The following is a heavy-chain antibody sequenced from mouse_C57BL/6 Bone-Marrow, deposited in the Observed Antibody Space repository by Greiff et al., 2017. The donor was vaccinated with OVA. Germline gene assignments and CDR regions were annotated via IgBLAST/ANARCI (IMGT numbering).Heavy chain of an antibody. CDR2: ISPSNGGT. CDR3: ARFGGTGYLGY. D-gene: IGHD3-3*01. J-gene: IGHJ2*01. Sequence: QVQLQQPGTELVKPGASVKLSCKASGYTFTSYWMHWVKQRPGQGLEWMGNISPSNGGTNYNEKFKSQATLTVDKSSRTAYMLLSSLTSEDSAVYYCARFGGTGYLGYWGQGTTRTVSS. V-gene: IGHV1-53*01. CDR1: GYTFTSYW.